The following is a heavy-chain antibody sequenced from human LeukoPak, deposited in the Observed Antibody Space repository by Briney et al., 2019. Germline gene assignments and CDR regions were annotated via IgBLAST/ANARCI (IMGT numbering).Heavy chain of an antibody. CDR3: ARGRWRAGATQP. D-gene: IGHD1-26*01. CDR2: IYYSGNT. V-gene: IGHV4-30-4*08. J-gene: IGHJ1*01. CDR1: GGSISSGDYY. Sequence: SETLSLTCTVSGGSISSGDYYWSWIRQPPGKGLEWIVYIYYSGNTYYNPSLKSRVTISVDTSKNQFSLKLTPVTAADTAVYYCARGRWRAGATQPGGEATLATVSS.